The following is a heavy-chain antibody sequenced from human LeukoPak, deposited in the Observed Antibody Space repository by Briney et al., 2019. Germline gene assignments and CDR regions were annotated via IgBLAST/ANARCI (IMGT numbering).Heavy chain of an antibody. CDR1: AFTFSNYA. Sequence: SLSFSCTASAFTFSNYAFHRLRHAPSKRPQWVAVISSDGSNQYYADSVKARFTISRDNSKNTLYLQMNSLRAEDTAVYYCARENYCSGGSCFNFDYWGQGTLVTVSS. J-gene: IGHJ4*02. CDR3: ARENYCSGGSCFNFDY. CDR2: ISSDGSNQ. V-gene: IGHV3-30-3*01. D-gene: IGHD2-15*01.